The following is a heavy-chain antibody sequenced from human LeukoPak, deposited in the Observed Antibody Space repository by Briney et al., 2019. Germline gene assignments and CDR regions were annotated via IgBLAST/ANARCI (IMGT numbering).Heavy chain of an antibody. J-gene: IGHJ4*02. V-gene: IGHV1-8*02. Sequence: ASVKVSCKASGYTFTSYGINWVRQATGQGLEWMGWMNPNSGNTGYAQKFQGRVTMTRNTSISTAYMELSSLRSEDTAVYYCARGVLRSSGVDYWGQGTLVTVSS. CDR3: ARGVLRSSGVDY. D-gene: IGHD3-22*01. CDR1: GYTFTSYG. CDR2: MNPNSGNT.